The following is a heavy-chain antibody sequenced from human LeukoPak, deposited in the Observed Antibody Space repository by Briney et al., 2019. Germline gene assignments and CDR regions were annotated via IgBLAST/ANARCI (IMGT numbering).Heavy chain of an antibody. CDR2: IHLNGIT. CDR1: GASITSYAW. J-gene: IGHJ5*02. D-gene: IGHD3-22*01. Sequence: SETLSLTCSVSGASITSYAWWSWVRQPPGKGLEWIGEIHLNGITNYNPSLKSRVTMSIDKSKNHFSLNLSSVTAADTAVYYCARVISSAWRQNDLWGQGTLVTVSS. V-gene: IGHV4-4*02. CDR3: ARVISSAWRQNDL.